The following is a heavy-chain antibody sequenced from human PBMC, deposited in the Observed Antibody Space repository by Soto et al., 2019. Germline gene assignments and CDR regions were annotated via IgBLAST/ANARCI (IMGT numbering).Heavy chain of an antibody. CDR1: GDSINNRSYY. CDR3: ARLRGSSSDFFDF. CDR2: IYYSGST. V-gene: IGHV4-39*07. D-gene: IGHD6-6*01. J-gene: IGHJ4*02. Sequence: PCETLSLTCTVTGDSINNRSYYWGWVRQPPGKGLEWIGSIYYSGSTYNNPSLKSRVSMSVDTSKNQFSLKLSSVTAADTAVYYCARLRGSSSDFFDFWGQGTLVTVSS.